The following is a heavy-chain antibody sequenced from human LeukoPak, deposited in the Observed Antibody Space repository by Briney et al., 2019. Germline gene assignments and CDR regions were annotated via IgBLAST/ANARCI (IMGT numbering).Heavy chain of an antibody. CDR2: INPSGGST. CDR1: GYTFTSYY. D-gene: IGHD6-13*01. V-gene: IGHV1-46*01. Sequence: ASVKVSCKASGYTFTSYYMHWVRQAPGQGLEWMGIINPSGGSTSYAQKFQGRVTMTRDTSTSTVYMELSSLRAEDTAVYYCARGGNLEYSSSWYGDADNWFDPWGQGTLVTVSS. J-gene: IGHJ5*02. CDR3: ARGGNLEYSSSWYGDADNWFDP.